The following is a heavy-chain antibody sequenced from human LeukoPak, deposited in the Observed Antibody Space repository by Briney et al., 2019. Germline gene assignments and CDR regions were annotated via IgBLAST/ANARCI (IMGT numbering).Heavy chain of an antibody. J-gene: IGHJ5*02. CDR1: GGTFSSYA. V-gene: IGHV1-69*13. Sequence: ASVKVSCKASGGTFSSYAISWVRQAPGQGLEWMGGFIPIFGTANYAQKFQGRVTITADESTSTAYMELSSLRSEDTAVYYCARDGDPTVVIGPNWFDPWGQGTLVTVSS. CDR3: ARDGDPTVVIGPNWFDP. D-gene: IGHD4-23*01. CDR2: FIPIFGTA.